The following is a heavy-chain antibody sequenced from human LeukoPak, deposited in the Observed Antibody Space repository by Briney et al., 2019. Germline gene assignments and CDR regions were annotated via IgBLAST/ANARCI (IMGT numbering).Heavy chain of an antibody. J-gene: IGHJ4*02. CDR1: GFTFTNYA. V-gene: IGHV3-23*01. D-gene: IGHD3-9*01. CDR2: ITGSDGTS. CDR3: AKWGDYDILTGYYVPDY. Sequence: GTSLRLSCVDSGFTFTNYAMSWVRQAPGKGLEWVSAITGSDGTSHYADSVKGRFTISRDNSNNTLSLQVNSLRAEDTAVYYCAKWGDYDILTGYYVPDYWGQGTLVTVSS.